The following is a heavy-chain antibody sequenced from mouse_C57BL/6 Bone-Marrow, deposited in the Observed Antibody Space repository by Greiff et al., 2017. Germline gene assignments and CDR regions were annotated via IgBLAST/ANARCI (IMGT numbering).Heavy chain of an antibody. D-gene: IGHD1-1*01. CDR3: ARSRNYYGSSYGYFDY. CDR2: IHPNSGST. V-gene: IGHV1-64*01. J-gene: IGHJ2*01. Sequence: QVQLQQPGAELVKPGASVKLSCKASGYTFTNYWMHWVKQRPGQGLEWIGMIHPNSGSTNYNEKFKSKATLTVAKSSSTAYMQLSNLTSEDSAVYYCARSRNYYGSSYGYFDYWGQGTTLTVSS. CDR1: GYTFTNYW.